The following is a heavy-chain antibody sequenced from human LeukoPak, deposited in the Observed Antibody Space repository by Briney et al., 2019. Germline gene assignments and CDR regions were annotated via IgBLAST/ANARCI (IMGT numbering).Heavy chain of an antibody. D-gene: IGHD3-22*01. J-gene: IGHJ4*02. CDR1: GVTLSGYA. CDR3: ARGPMRGYYDSSGYYRY. Sequence: GSLRLSCAASGVTLSGYAMSWARQAPGKGLEWIGEINHSGSTNYNPSLKSRVTISVDTSKNQFSLKLSSVTAADTAVYYCARGPMRGYYDSSGYYRYWGQGTLVTVSS. V-gene: IGHV4-34*01. CDR2: INHSGST.